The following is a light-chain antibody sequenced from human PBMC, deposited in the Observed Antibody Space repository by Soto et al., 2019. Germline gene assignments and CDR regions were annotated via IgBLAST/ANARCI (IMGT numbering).Light chain of an antibody. CDR1: QSVSSY. J-gene: IGKJ2*01. CDR2: DIS. CDR3: QQRNAWPRNT. V-gene: IGKV3-11*01. Sequence: EIVLTQFPATLSLSPGERATLSCRASQSVSSYLAWYQQKPGQAPRLLIYDISNRATGIPARFIGSGSGTDFTLIISSLEPEDSAVYYCQQRNAWPRNTFGQGTKLEI.